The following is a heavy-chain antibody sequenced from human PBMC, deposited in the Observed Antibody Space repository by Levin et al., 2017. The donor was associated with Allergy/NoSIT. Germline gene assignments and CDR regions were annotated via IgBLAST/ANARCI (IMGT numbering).Heavy chain of an antibody. CDR2: ISSTSSYI. D-gene: IGHD1-26*01. CDR3: SRDLSLGIPQGFDC. V-gene: IGHV3-21*01. J-gene: IGHJ4*02. CDR1: GFTFRSYS. Sequence: PKASVKVSCAASGFTFRSYSMNWVRQAPGKGLEWVSTISSTSSYIYHAESVKGRFTISRDNAKNSVYLQMSSLRAEDTAVYYCSRDLSLGIPQGFDCWGQGTLVTVSS.